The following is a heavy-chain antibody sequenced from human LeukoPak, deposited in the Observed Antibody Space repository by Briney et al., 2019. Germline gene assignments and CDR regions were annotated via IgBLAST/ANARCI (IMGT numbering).Heavy chain of an antibody. J-gene: IGHJ1*01. CDR2: ISYDGSNK. Sequence: GGSLRLSCAASGFTFSSYGMHWVRQAPGKGLEWVAVISYDGSNKYYADSVKGRFTISRDNSKNTLYLQMNSLRAEDTAVYYCAEDRYSYAFEYFQHWGQGTLVTVSS. CDR1: GFTFSSYG. CDR3: AEDRYSYAFEYFQH. V-gene: IGHV3-30*18. D-gene: IGHD5-18*01.